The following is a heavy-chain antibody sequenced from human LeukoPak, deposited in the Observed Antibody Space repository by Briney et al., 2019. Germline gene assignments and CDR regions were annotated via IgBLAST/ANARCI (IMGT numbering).Heavy chain of an antibody. D-gene: IGHD3-10*01. Sequence: QPGGSLRLSCAASGFTFSTYWMTWVRQAPGKGLEWVANINQDGNKNYYLDSVKGRFTISRDNSKNTLFLEMNSLRPEDTGTYYCARDSSPHYFGSGRPTDSWGQGTLVIVSS. V-gene: IGHV3-7*03. CDR2: INQDGNKN. J-gene: IGHJ4*02. CDR3: ARDSSPHYFGSGRPTDS. CDR1: GFTFSTYW.